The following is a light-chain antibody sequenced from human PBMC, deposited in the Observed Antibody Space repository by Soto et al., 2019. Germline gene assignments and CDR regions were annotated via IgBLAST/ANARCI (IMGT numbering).Light chain of an antibody. CDR1: GSDVGGYKY. CDR3: TSYAGNNDVL. V-gene: IGLV2-8*01. J-gene: IGLJ2*01. Sequence: QSALTQPPSASGSPGQSVTISCTGTGSDVGGYKYVSWYQQHPGNAPKLIIYEVNKRPSGVPDRFSGSKSGNTASLTVSGLLAEDEADYYCTSYAGNNDVLFGGGTKLTVL. CDR2: EVN.